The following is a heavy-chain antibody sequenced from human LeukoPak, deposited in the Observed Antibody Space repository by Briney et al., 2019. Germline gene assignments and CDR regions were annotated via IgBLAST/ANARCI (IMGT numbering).Heavy chain of an antibody. Sequence: SVKVSCKASGGTFSSYSISWVRQAPGQGLEWMGGIIPIFDTADYAQKFQGRVTITADESTSTAYMELSSLRSEDTAVFYCARISLGAIWGYYYGMDVWGQGATVTVSS. CDR2: IIPIFDTA. D-gene: IGHD1-26*01. CDR3: ARISLGAIWGYYYGMDV. J-gene: IGHJ6*02. V-gene: IGHV1-69*13. CDR1: GGTFSSYS.